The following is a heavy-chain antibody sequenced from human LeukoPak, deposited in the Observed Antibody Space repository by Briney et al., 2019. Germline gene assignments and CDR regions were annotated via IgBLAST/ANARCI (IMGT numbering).Heavy chain of an antibody. CDR2: ISSSSSYT. CDR1: GFTFSDYY. J-gene: IGHJ3*02. Sequence: PGGSLRLSCAASGFTFSDYYMSWIRQAPGKGLEWVSYISSSSSYTNYADSVKGRFTISRDNAKNSLHLQMNSLRAEDTAVYYCASSGRDGYKLDAFDIWGQGTMVTISS. V-gene: IGHV3-11*06. D-gene: IGHD5-24*01. CDR3: ASSGRDGYKLDAFDI.